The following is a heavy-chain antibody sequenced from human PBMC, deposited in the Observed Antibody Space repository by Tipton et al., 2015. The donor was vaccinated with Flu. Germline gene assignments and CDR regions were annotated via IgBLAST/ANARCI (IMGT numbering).Heavy chain of an antibody. Sequence: SGFTFSSYAMHWVSQAPGKGLEWVAGIWYDGSNKYYADSVKGRFTISRDNSKNTLYLQMNSLRAEDTAVYYCARGYDILTDGGGYFDYWGQGTLVTVSS. V-gene: IGHV3-33*01. CDR3: ARGYDILTDGGGYFDY. D-gene: IGHD3-9*01. J-gene: IGHJ4*02. CDR2: IWYDGSNK. CDR1: GFTFSSYA.